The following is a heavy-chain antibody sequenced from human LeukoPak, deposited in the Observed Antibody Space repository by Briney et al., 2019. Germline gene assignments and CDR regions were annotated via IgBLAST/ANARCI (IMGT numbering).Heavy chain of an antibody. CDR3: ASGEQWPTYY. CDR2: INPNSGGA. J-gene: IGHJ4*02. V-gene: IGHV1-2*02. CDR1: GYTFTGYY. Sequence: ASVKVSCKASGYTFTGYYMHWVRQAPGQGLEWMGWINPNSGGANYAQKFQGRVTMTRDTSISTAYMELRRLRYDDTAVYYGASGEQWPTYYWGQGTLVTVSS. D-gene: IGHD6-19*01.